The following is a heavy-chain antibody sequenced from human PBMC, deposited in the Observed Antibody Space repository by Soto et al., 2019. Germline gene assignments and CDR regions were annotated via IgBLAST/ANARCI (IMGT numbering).Heavy chain of an antibody. CDR2: IIPTFGTA. D-gene: IGHD5-18*01. V-gene: IGHV1-69*01. CDR1: GGTCSSYA. CDR3: AIERFTALGASVL. J-gene: IGHJ2*01. Sequence: SVNVSCKASGGTCSSYAISWEREAPGQGLELMGGIIPTFGTANYAQKFQGRVTITAGESTSTGYMELSSLKSEETAVDYYAIERFTALGASVLWG.